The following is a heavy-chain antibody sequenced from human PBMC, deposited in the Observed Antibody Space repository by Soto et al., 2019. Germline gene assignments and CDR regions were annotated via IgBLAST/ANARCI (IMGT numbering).Heavy chain of an antibody. CDR1: GFTVSSNY. CDR3: AIPTPDDYYYYGMDV. CDR2: IYSGGST. J-gene: IGHJ6*02. V-gene: IGHV3-66*01. Sequence: GGSLRLSCAASGFTVSSNYMSWVRQAPGKGLEWVSVIYSGGSTYYADSVKGRFTISRDNSKNTLYLQMNSLRAEDTAVYYCAIPTPDDYYYYGMDVWGQGTTVTVSS.